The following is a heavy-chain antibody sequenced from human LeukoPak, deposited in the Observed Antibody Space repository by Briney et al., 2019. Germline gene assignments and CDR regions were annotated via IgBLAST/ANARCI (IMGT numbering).Heavy chain of an antibody. CDR3: ERQSGSGWYGNWFDP. CDR2: IYYSGST. J-gene: IGHJ5*02. Sequence: PSETLSLTCTVSGGSISSSSYYWGWIRQPPGKGLEWIGSIYYSGSTYYNPSLKSRVTISVDTSKNQFSLKLSSVTAADTAVYYCERQSGSGWYGNWFDPWGQGTLVTVSS. V-gene: IGHV4-39*01. D-gene: IGHD6-19*01. CDR1: GGSISSSSYY.